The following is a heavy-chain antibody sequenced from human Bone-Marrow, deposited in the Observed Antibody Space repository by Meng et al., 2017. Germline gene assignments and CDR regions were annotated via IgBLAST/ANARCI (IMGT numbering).Heavy chain of an antibody. D-gene: IGHD1-26*01. CDR1: GGTFSSYA. Sequence: SVKVSCKASGGTFSSYAISWVRQAPGQGLEWMGGIIPIFGTANYAQKFQGRVTITADKSTSTAYMELSSLRSEDTAVYYCARDRVGAQNDAFDIWGQGTMVTVSS. CDR3: ARDRVGAQNDAFDI. V-gene: IGHV1-69*06. CDR2: IIPIFGTA. J-gene: IGHJ3*02.